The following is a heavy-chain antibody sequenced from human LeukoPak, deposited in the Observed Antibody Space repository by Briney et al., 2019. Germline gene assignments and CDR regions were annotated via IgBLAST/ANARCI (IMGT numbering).Heavy chain of an antibody. D-gene: IGHD6-13*01. CDR1: GGSISGYY. J-gene: IGHJ6*02. CDR2: IYSSGST. Sequence: SETLSLTCTVSGGSISGYYWSWIRQPAGKGLEWIGRIYSSGSTNYNPSLKSRVTMSVDRSKNQFSLKLSSVTAADTAVYYCARDQGSVYSSSRTSSYYYGLDVWGRGTTVTVSS. V-gene: IGHV4-4*07. CDR3: ARDQGSVYSSSRTSSYYYGLDV.